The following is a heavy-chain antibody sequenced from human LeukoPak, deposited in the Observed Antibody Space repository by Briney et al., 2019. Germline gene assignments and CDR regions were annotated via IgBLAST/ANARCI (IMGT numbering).Heavy chain of an antibody. CDR3: ARVGDHYGSGSYEVFYYYYGMDV. D-gene: IGHD3-10*01. Sequence: ASVKVSCKASGYTLTSYGISWVRQAPGQGLEWMGWISASNGNTNYAQKLQGRVTMTTDTSTSTAYMELRSLRSDDTAVYYCARVGDHYGSGSYEVFYYYYGMDVWGKRTTVTVSS. CDR1: GYTLTSYG. J-gene: IGHJ6*04. CDR2: ISASNGNT. V-gene: IGHV1-18*04.